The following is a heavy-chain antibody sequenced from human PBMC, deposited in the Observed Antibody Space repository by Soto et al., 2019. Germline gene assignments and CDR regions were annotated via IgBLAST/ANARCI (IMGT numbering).Heavy chain of an antibody. D-gene: IGHD5-12*01. CDR2: IYYSGST. V-gene: IGHV4-31*03. Sequence: PSETLSLTCTVSGGSISSGGYYWSWIRQHPGKGLEWIGYIYYSGSTYYNPSLKSRVTISVDTSKNQFSLKLSSVTAADTAVYYCASGRVATILSNYFDYWGQGTLVTVSS. CDR3: ASGRVATILSNYFDY. CDR1: GGSISSGGYY. J-gene: IGHJ4*02.